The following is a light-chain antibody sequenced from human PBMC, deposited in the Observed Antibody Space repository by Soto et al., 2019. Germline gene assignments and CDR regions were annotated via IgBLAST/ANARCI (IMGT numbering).Light chain of an antibody. Sequence: EIVMPQSPATLSVSPGERATLSCRASQSVSSNLAWYQQKPGQAPRLLIYGASIRATGIPARFSGSGSGTAVTLTISSLQSEDFAVYYCQQYDNWPFLFTFGPRTKVYIK. J-gene: IGKJ3*01. V-gene: IGKV3D-15*01. CDR3: QQYDNWPFLFT. CDR1: QSVSSN. CDR2: GAS.